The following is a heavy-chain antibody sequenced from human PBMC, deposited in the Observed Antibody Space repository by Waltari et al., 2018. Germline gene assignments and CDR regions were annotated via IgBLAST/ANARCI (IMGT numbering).Heavy chain of an antibody. J-gene: IGHJ4*02. CDR2: TKPDGSET. V-gene: IGHV3-7*03. D-gene: IGHD3-10*01. CDR1: CFAFRAYW. Sequence: EVQLVKSGGDLVQLGGYLSLACAAFCFAFRAYWMAWLRQIPGKGLEWLTNTKPDGSETYYLDSLRGRFTTSRDNAKNSLYLQMNSLRTEDTAVYYCARDSGDKTIDFWGLGTLVTVST. CDR3: ARDSGDKTIDF.